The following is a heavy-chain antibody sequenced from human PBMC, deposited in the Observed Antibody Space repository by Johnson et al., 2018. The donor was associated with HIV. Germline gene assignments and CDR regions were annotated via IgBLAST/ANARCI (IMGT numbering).Heavy chain of an antibody. CDR3: ARRIRDIVVVPAADDAFDI. CDR2: ISWNSGSI. J-gene: IGHJ3*02. CDR1: GFTFDDYA. V-gene: IGHV3-9*01. Sequence: VQLVESGGGLVQPGRSLRLSCAASGFTFDDYAMHWVRQAPGKGLEWVSGISWNSGSIGYADSVKGRFTISRDNAKNSLYLQMNSLRVEDTAVYYCARRIRDIVVVPAADDAFDIWGQGTMVTVSS. D-gene: IGHD2-2*01.